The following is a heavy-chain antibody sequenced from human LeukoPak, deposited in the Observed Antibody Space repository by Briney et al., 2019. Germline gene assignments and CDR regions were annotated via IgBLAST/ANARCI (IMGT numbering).Heavy chain of an antibody. V-gene: IGHV4-34*01. CDR1: GGSFSGYY. J-gene: IGHJ4*02. CDR2: INHSRST. Sequence: AETLSLTCPVYGGSFSGYYWSWIRPPPGKGLEGMGEINHSRSTNYNPSLKSRVTITVRTYKTQFSLKLNSVTAADTAVYYWARAATMAPFDSRGQGKLVTVSS. CDR3: ARAATMAPFDS. D-gene: IGHD5-24*01.